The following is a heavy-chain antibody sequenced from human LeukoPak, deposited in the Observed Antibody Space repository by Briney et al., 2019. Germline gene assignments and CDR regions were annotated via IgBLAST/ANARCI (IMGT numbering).Heavy chain of an antibody. CDR1: GFTFTNYW. D-gene: IGHD6-6*01. V-gene: IGHV3-7*01. J-gene: IGHJ4*02. Sequence: PGGSLRLSCAASGFTFTNYWMSWVRQGPGKGLEWLANIKQDGREKDYLDSVKGRFTISRDNAKNSLYLQMNSLRAEDTAVYLCARIGYSSSSFDYWGQGTLVTVSS. CDR2: IKQDGREK. CDR3: ARIGYSSSSFDY.